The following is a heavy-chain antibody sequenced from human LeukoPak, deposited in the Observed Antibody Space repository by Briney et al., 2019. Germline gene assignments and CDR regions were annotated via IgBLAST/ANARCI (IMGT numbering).Heavy chain of an antibody. CDR3: AREDYYGSGSYLRDASDI. Sequence: PSETLSLTCTVSGGSISSYYWSWIRQPAGKGLEWIGRIYTSGSTNYNPSLKSRVTMSVDTSKNQFSLKLSSVTAADTAVYYCAREDYYGSGSYLRDASDIWGQGTMVTVSS. D-gene: IGHD3-10*01. CDR1: GGSISSYY. V-gene: IGHV4-4*07. CDR2: IYTSGST. J-gene: IGHJ3*02.